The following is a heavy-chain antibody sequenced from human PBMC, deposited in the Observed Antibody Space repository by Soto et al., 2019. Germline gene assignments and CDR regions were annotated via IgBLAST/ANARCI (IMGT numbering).Heavy chain of an antibody. J-gene: IGHJ4*02. CDR3: AAGVVGATTPLFDY. CDR2: IDPSDSYT. D-gene: IGHD1-26*01. CDR1: GYSFTSYW. V-gene: IGHV5-10-1*01. Sequence: PGESLKISCKGSGYSFTSYWISWVRQMPGKGLEWMGRIDPSDSYTNYSPSFQGHVTISADKSISTAYLQWSSLKASDTAMYYCAAGVVGATTPLFDYWGQGTLVTVPQ.